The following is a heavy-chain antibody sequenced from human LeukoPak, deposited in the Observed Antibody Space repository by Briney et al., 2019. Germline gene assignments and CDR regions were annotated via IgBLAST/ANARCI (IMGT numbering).Heavy chain of an antibody. D-gene: IGHD3-10*01. CDR1: GFTFSSYA. CDR3: ARVYYGSGSLHYYYYYMDV. Sequence: HPGGSLRLSCAASGFTFSSYAMHWVRQAPGKGLEWVAVISYDGSNKYYADSVKGRFTISRDNSKNTLYLQMNSLRAEDTAVYYCARVYYGSGSLHYYYYYMDVWGKGTTVTISS. V-gene: IGHV3-30*14. J-gene: IGHJ6*03. CDR2: ISYDGSNK.